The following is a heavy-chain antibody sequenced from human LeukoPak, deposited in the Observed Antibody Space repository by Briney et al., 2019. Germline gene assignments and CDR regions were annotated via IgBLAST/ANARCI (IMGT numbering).Heavy chain of an antibody. Sequence: GTSLRLSCAASGFTFSSYGMHWVRQAPGKGLEWVAVIWYDGSNKYYADSVKGRFTISRDNSKNTVYLQMNSLRAEDTAVYYCARELSPVVIYYFDSWGQGTQVTVSS. D-gene: IGHD2-15*01. CDR3: ARELSPVVIYYFDS. J-gene: IGHJ4*02. CDR1: GFTFSSYG. CDR2: IWYDGSNK. V-gene: IGHV3-33*01.